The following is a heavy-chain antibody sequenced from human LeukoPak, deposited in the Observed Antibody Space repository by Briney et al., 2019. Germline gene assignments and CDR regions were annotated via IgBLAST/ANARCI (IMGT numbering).Heavy chain of an antibody. V-gene: IGHV3-30-3*01. CDR1: GFTFSSYA. Sequence: GRSLRLSCAASGFTFSSYAMHWVRQAPGKGLEWVAVISYDGSNKYYADSVKGRFTISRDNSKNTLYLQMNSLRAEDTAVYHCAKDNLPYWGQGTLVTVSS. CDR2: ISYDGSNK. J-gene: IGHJ4*02. CDR3: AKDNLPY.